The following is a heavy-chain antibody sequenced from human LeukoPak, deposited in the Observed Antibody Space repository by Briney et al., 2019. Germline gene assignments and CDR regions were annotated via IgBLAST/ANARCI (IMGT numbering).Heavy chain of an antibody. V-gene: IGHV4-4*07. Sequence: SETLSLTCTVSGGSISSYYWSWIRQPAGKGLEWIGRIYTSGSTNYNPSLKSRVTMSVDTSKNQFSLKLSSVTAADTAVYYRARDEGLRWELNAFDIWGQGTMVTVSS. D-gene: IGHD1-26*01. CDR1: GGSISSYY. CDR3: ARDEGLRWELNAFDI. CDR2: IYTSGST. J-gene: IGHJ3*02.